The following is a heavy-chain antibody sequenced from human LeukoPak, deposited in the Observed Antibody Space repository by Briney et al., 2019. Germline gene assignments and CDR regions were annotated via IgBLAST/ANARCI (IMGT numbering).Heavy chain of an antibody. Sequence: PSETLSLTCTVSGDSISSSYWSWIPQPPGKGLEWIGYIYYSGNTNYNPSLKSRVTISVDTSRNRFSLKLSSVTAADTAVYYCARHRNFFDYWGQGILVAVSS. CDR1: GDSISSSY. V-gene: IGHV4-59*01. CDR2: IYYSGNT. D-gene: IGHD2/OR15-2a*01. J-gene: IGHJ4*02. CDR3: ARHRNFFDY.